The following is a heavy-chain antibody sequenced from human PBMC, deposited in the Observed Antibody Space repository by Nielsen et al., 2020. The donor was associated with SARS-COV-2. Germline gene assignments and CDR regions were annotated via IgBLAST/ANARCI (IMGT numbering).Heavy chain of an antibody. CDR3: ARLSTGVVVTPAFDI. Sequence: GESLKISCAASGFTVSSNYMSWVRQAPGKGLEWVSVIYSGGSTYYADSVKGRFTISRHNSKNTLYLQMNSLRAEDTAVYYCARLSTGVVVTPAFDIWGQGTMVTVSS. J-gene: IGHJ3*02. V-gene: IGHV3-53*04. D-gene: IGHD2-21*02. CDR1: GFTVSSNY. CDR2: IYSGGST.